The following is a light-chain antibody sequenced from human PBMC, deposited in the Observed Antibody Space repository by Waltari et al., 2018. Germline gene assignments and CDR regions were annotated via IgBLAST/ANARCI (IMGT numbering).Light chain of an antibody. CDR3: QQYGSSPRT. Sequence: RATLSCRASQSVSSNSLAWYQQKPGQAPRLLIYAASSRATGIPDRFSGSGSGTDFTLTISRLEPEDFAVYYCQQYGSSPRTFGPGTKVDVK. J-gene: IGKJ3*01. V-gene: IGKV3-20*01. CDR1: QSVSSNS. CDR2: AAS.